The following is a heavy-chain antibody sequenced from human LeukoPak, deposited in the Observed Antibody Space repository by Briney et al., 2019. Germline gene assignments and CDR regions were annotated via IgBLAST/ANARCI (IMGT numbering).Heavy chain of an antibody. CDR3: ARERPSSSWYLFDY. CDR1: GFTFSIYA. CDR2: ISYDGSNK. J-gene: IGHJ4*02. V-gene: IGHV3-30*04. Sequence: PGGSLRLSCAASGFTFSIYAMHWVRQAPGKGLEWVAVISYDGSNKYYADSVKGRFTISRDNSKNTLYLQMNSLRAEDTAVYYCARERPSSSWYLFDYWAQGTLVTVSS. D-gene: IGHD6-13*01.